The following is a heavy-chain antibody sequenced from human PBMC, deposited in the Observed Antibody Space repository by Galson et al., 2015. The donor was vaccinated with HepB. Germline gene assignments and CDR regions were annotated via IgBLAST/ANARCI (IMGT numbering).Heavy chain of an antibody. CDR2: FSTYNGNT. CDR1: GYTFTNFG. CDR3: ATARYCTSPPDN. J-gene: IGHJ4*02. Sequence: SVQASCKASGYTFTNFGISWVRQAPGQGLEWMAWFSTYNGNTDYARKCQGRVTMPTATSTSTAYMELRSLTSDDTAVYYRATARYCTSPPDNWGRGTLVTVSS. D-gene: IGHD2-8*01. V-gene: IGHV1-18*01.